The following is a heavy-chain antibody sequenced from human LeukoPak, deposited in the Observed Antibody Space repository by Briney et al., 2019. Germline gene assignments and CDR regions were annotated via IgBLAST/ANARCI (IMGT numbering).Heavy chain of an antibody. CDR1: GFTFSNCG. Sequence: PGGSLRLSCAASGFTFSNCGMNWVRQAPGRGLEWVSGISGSGGSTYYADSVKGRFTISRDNSKYTLYLQVNSLRAEDTAIYYCAKKRVLVVPAADFDYWGQGTLVTVSS. CDR2: ISGSGGST. D-gene: IGHD2-2*01. J-gene: IGHJ4*02. V-gene: IGHV3-23*01. CDR3: AKKRVLVVPAADFDY.